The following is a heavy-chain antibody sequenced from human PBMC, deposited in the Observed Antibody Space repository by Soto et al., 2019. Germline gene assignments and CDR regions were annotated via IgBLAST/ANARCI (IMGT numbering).Heavy chain of an antibody. V-gene: IGHV4-4*02. J-gene: IGHJ4*02. CDR3: AREPSGNQAFDY. D-gene: IGHD3-10*01. CDR2: IYHSGNT. CDR1: W. Sequence: WWNWVRQPPGKGLEWIGEIYHSGNTNYNPSLKSRVTISVDKSKNQFSLKLTSVTAADTAVYYCAREPSGNQAFDYWGQGTLVTVSS.